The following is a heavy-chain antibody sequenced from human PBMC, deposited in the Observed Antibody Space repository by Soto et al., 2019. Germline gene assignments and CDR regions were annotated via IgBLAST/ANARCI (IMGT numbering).Heavy chain of an antibody. CDR2: IKSKSDGGTI. J-gene: IGHJ6*02. CDR3: AKDGRSAVTTFLGYYYGMDV. Sequence: PGGSLRLSCAASGFTFSNAWMSWVRQAPGKGLEWVGRIKSKSDGGTIDYAAPVKGRFTISRDDSKNTLYLQMNSLKTEDTAVYYCAKDGRSAVTTFLGYYYGMDVWGQGTTVTVSS. D-gene: IGHD4-17*01. V-gene: IGHV3-15*01. CDR1: GFTFSNAW.